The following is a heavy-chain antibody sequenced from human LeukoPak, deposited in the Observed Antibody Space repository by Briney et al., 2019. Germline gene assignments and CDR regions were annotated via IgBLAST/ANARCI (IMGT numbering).Heavy chain of an antibody. D-gene: IGHD6-19*01. J-gene: IGHJ4*02. CDR1: GGSISSYY. Sequence: SETLSHTCTVSGGSISSYYWSWIRQPAGKGLEWIGRIYTSGSTNYNPSLKSRVTMSVDTSKNQFSLKLSSVTAADTAVYYCARETIAVAGPNFDYWGQGTLVTVSS. CDR3: ARETIAVAGPNFDY. CDR2: IYTSGST. V-gene: IGHV4-4*07.